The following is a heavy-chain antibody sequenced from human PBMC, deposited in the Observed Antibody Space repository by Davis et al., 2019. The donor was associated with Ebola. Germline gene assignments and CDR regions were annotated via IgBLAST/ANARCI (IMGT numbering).Heavy chain of an antibody. Sequence: PGGSLRLSCAASDVTFSSYNMHWVRQAPGKGLECVAAILNDGSNEYYADSLKGRLTISRDNSKNTVYLQMNSLRAEDTAVYYCARGVSGRDYDSSGYDYWGQGTLVTVSS. J-gene: IGHJ4*02. V-gene: IGHV3-30-3*01. D-gene: IGHD3-22*01. CDR1: DVTFSSYN. CDR3: ARGVSGRDYDSSGYDY. CDR2: ILNDGSNE.